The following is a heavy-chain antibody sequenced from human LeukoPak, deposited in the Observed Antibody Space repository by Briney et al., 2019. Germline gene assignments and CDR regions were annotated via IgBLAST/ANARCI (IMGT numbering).Heavy chain of an antibody. CDR3: AREPQPSHSGSSNWFDP. Sequence: ASVKVSCKASGYTFTSYGISWVRQAPGQGLEWMGWINPNSGGTNYAQKFQGRVTMTRDTSISTAYMELSRLRSDDTAVYYCAREPQPSHSGSSNWFDPWGQGTLVTVSS. V-gene: IGHV1-2*02. CDR2: INPNSGGT. J-gene: IGHJ5*02. D-gene: IGHD1-26*01. CDR1: GYTFTSYG.